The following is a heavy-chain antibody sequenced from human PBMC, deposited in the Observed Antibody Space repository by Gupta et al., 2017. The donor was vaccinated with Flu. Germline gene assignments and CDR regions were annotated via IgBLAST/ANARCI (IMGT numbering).Heavy chain of an antibody. J-gene: IGHJ4*02. CDR3: AKDGRSYGIFDC. CDR2: VSGSGGNT. V-gene: IGHV3-23*01. CDR1: FSSYA. Sequence: FSSYAMSWVRQAPGKGLEWVSSVSGSGGNTYYADSVKGRFTISRDNSKNTLYLQMNSLRAEDTAIYYCAKDGRSYGIFDCWGQGTLATVSS. D-gene: IGHD5-18*01.